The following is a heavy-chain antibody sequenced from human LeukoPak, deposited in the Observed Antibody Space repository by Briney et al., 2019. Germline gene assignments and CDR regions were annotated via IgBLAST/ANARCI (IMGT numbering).Heavy chain of an antibody. V-gene: IGHV4-59*12. Sequence: SETLSLTCTVSGGSMSSYYWSWIRQPPGKGLEWIGYIYYSGSTNYNPSLKSRVTISVDTSKNQFSLKLSSVTAADTAVYYCARESGEGQLGLDYWGQGTLVTVSS. D-gene: IGHD6-13*01. CDR2: IYYSGST. CDR3: ARESGEGQLGLDY. CDR1: GGSMSSYY. J-gene: IGHJ4*02.